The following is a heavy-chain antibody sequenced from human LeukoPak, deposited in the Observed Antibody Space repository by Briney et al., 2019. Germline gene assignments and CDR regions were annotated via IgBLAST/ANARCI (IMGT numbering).Heavy chain of an antibody. J-gene: IGHJ4*02. CDR1: GXTLSSYG. CDR3: ARGANRAPDLLDY. V-gene: IGHV3-33*01. CDR2: RWYDGSNK. Sequence: GGSLRLSCAASGXTLSSYGMHWVRQAPGKGLEWGGVRWYDGSNKYYADSVKGRFTISRDKPKNTLYLQMNSLRAEDTAVYYCARGANRAPDLLDYWGQGTLVTVSS. D-gene: IGHD2/OR15-2a*01.